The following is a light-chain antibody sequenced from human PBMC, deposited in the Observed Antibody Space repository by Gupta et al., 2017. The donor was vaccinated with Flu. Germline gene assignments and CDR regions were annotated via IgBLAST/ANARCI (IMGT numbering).Light chain of an antibody. CDR2: GDT. Sequence: QSVLTQPPSVSGAPGQRVTTSCTGSNSNIGAGFDLHWYQQRPRTAPKLLIHGDTSRPSGVPDRFSGSKSGTSASLAITGLQAEDEADYYCQSYDNSLSAWVFGGGTKLTVL. CDR1: NSNIGAGFD. V-gene: IGLV1-40*01. CDR3: QSYDNSLSAWV. J-gene: IGLJ3*02.